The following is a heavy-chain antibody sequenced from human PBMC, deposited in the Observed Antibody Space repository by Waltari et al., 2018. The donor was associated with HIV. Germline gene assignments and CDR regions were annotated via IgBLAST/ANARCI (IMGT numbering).Heavy chain of an antibody. CDR1: GFTVSSNY. CDR3: ARGLTTVSLYYFDY. CDR2: IYSGGST. V-gene: IGHV3-53*01. D-gene: IGHD4-4*01. Sequence: EVQLVESGGGLIQPGGSLRLSCAASGFTVSSNYMSCVRQAPGKGLEWVSVIYSGGSTYYADSVKGRFTISRDNSKNTLYLQMNSLRAEDTAVYYCARGLTTVSLYYFDYWGQGTLVTVSS. J-gene: IGHJ4*02.